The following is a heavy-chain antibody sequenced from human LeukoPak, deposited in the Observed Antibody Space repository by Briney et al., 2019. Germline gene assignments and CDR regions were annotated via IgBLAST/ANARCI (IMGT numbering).Heavy chain of an antibody. J-gene: IGHJ6*03. Sequence: GGSLRLSCTASGFTFGDYAMSWVRQAPGKGLEWVGFIRSKAYGGTTEYAASAKGRFTISRDDSKSIAYLQMNSLKTEDTAVYYCTRDLGYCSSTSCYWGNYYYYYMDVWGKGTTVTVSS. CDR3: TRDLGYCSSTSCYWGNYYYYYMDV. V-gene: IGHV3-49*04. CDR1: GFTFGDYA. CDR2: IRSKAYGGTT. D-gene: IGHD2-2*01.